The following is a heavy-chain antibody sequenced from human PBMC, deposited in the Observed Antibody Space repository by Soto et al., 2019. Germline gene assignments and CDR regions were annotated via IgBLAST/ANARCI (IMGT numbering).Heavy chain of an antibody. Sequence: ASVKVSCKASGYTFTGYYMHWVRQAPGQGLEWMGWINPNSGGTNYAQKFQGWVTMTRDTSISTAYMELSRLRSDDTAVYYCARGRDDILTGPNDYYYYMAVWGKGTTVTVSS. CDR3: ARGRDDILTGPNDYYYYMAV. CDR1: GYTFTGYY. V-gene: IGHV1-2*04. J-gene: IGHJ6*03. CDR2: INPNSGGT. D-gene: IGHD3-9*01.